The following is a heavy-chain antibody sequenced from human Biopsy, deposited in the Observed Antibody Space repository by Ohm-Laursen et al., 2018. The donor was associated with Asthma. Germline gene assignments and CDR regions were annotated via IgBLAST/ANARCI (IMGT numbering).Heavy chain of an antibody. CDR2: ISYDGSTK. CDR3: AKYSVFYYRGGNDY. V-gene: IGHV3-30*18. CDR1: GFSFSEFV. Sequence: SLRLSCAASGFSFSEFVMHWVRQAPGKGLEWVAVISYDGSTKYYADSVKGRFTISRDNSKNTLYLQMNSLRAEDSTIYYCAKYSVFYYRGGNDYWGQGIVVTVSS. D-gene: IGHD1-26*01. J-gene: IGHJ4*02.